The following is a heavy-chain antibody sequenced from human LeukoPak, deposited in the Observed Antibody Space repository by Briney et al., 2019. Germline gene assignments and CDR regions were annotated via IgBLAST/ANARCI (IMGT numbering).Heavy chain of an antibody. D-gene: IGHD2-2*01. CDR2: IYYSGST. J-gene: IGHJ5*02. CDR3: ARTEWRYCSSTSCPDWFDP. Sequence: SQTLSLTCTVSGGSISSGDYYWSWIRQPPGKGLEWIGYIYYSGSTYYNPSLKSRVTISVDTSKNQFSLKLSSVTAADTAVYYCARTEWRYCSSTSCPDWFDPWGQGTLVIVSS. V-gene: IGHV4-30-4*08. CDR1: GGSISSGDYY.